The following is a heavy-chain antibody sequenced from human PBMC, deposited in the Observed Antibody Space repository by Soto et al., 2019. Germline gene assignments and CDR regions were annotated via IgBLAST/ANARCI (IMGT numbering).Heavy chain of an antibody. CDR1: GYTFTKFH. D-gene: IGHD4-4*01. CDR3: ARDVIGHDNYVTIGYYFDH. J-gene: IGHJ4*02. V-gene: IGHV1-46*01. Sequence: QVQLIQFGAEVKKPGASVKVSCRASGYTFTKFHIHWVRQAPGEGLEWLGFTDPSGGVTRNAQRFQARITMSSDPSTSSVYMELRGLTSEDTAVYYWARDVIGHDNYVTIGYYFDHWGPGTLVTVSS. CDR2: TDPSGGVT.